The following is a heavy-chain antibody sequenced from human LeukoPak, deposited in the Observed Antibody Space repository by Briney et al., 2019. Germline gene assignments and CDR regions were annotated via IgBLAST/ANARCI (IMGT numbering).Heavy chain of an antibody. CDR1: GGSISSYY. CDR3: ARDREYSSSGLVWFDP. D-gene: IGHD6-6*01. CDR2: IYYSGST. V-gene: IGHV4-59*12. Sequence: SETLSLTCTVSGGSISSYYWSWIRQPPGKGLEWIGYIYYSGSTNYNPSLKSRVTISVDTSENQFSLKLTSVTAADTAVYYCARDREYSSSGLVWFDPWGHGILVTVSS. J-gene: IGHJ5*02.